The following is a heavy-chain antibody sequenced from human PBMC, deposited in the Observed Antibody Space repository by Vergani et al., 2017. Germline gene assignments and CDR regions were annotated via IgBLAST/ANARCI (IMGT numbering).Heavy chain of an antibody. Sequence: VQLVESGGGLVKPGGSLRLSCAASGFTFSDFSMNWVRQAPGKGLEWVSTISSDGGSTYYADSVKGRFTISRDNSKNTLSLQMNSLTAEDTAIYYCAGPQGTSAYYYGGFDYWGQGILVTVSS. CDR2: ISSDGGST. V-gene: IGHV3-23*04. CDR1: GFTFSDFS. D-gene: IGHD3-22*01. CDR3: AGPQGTSAYYYGGFDY. J-gene: IGHJ4*02.